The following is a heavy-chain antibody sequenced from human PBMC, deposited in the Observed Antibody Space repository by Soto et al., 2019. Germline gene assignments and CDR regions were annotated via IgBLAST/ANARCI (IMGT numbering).Heavy chain of an antibody. J-gene: IGHJ5*02. CDR3: AHRRSIAAAGTWFDP. CDR1: VFSLSTSRVG. V-gene: IGHV2-5*01. D-gene: IGHD6-13*01. Sequence: SGPTLVNPTQTLTLTCTFSVFSLSTSRVGVRWIRQPPGKALECLALIYWNDDKRYSPSLKSRLTITKDTSKNQVVLTMTNMDPVDTATYYCAHRRSIAAAGTWFDPWGQGTLVTVSS. CDR2: IYWNDDK.